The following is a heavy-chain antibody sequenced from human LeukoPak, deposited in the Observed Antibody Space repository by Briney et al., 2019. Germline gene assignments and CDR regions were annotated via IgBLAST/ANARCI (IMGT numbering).Heavy chain of an antibody. CDR3: ARSLPRYYYFDY. CDR1: GFTFTNYA. V-gene: IGHV3-30*03. Sequence: GGSLRLSCAASGFTFTNYAMHWVRQAPGKGLEWVAVISFDSSNKYYADSVKGRFTISRDNAKNSLYLQMNSLRAEDTAVYYCARSLPRYYYFDYWGQGTLVTVSS. J-gene: IGHJ4*02. CDR2: ISFDSSNK. D-gene: IGHD3-9*01.